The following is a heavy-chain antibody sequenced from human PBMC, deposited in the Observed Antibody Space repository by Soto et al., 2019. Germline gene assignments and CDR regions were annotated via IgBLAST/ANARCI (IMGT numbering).Heavy chain of an antibody. CDR2: INAGNGNT. J-gene: IGHJ4*02. CDR3: AVYYDSSGYSDY. CDR1: GYTFTSYA. Sequence: GASVKVSCKASGYTFTSYAMHWVRQAPGQRLEWMGWINAGNGNTKYSQKFQGRVTITRDTSASTAYMELSSLRSEDTAVYYCAVYYDSSGYSDYWGQGTLVTVSS. D-gene: IGHD3-22*01. V-gene: IGHV1-3*01.